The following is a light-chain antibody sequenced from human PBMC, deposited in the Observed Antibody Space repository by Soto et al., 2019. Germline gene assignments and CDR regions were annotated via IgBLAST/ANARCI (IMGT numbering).Light chain of an antibody. Sequence: EAVITQSPATLSVSPVERATLSCRASQSVSTNLAWYQQKPGQAPRLLIYDASTRATGIPARFSGSGSGTEFTLTISSLQSEDFAVYYCQQYNNWPWTFGQGTKVDIK. CDR1: QSVSTN. CDR3: QQYNNWPWT. CDR2: DAS. V-gene: IGKV3-15*01. J-gene: IGKJ1*01.